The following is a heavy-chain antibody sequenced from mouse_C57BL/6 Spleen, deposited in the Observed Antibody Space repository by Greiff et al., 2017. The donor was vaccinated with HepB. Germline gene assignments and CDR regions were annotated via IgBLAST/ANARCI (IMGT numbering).Heavy chain of an antibody. J-gene: IGHJ4*01. CDR2: IWSDGST. Sequence: VQVVESGPGLVAPSQSLSITCTVSGFSLTSYGVHWVRQPPGKGLEWLVVIWSDGSTTYNSALKSRLSISKDNSKSQVFLKMNSLQTDDTAMYYCARQGSYYYGSSHYYAMDYWGQGTSVTVSS. D-gene: IGHD1-1*01. CDR3: ARQGSYYYGSSHYYAMDY. V-gene: IGHV2-6-1*01. CDR1: GFSLTSYG.